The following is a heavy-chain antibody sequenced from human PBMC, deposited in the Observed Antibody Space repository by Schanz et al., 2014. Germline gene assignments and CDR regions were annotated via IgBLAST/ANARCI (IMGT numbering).Heavy chain of an antibody. CDR3: ARGTMPGTFDI. CDR1: GYTFSDYG. CDR2: FIPILDVG. V-gene: IGHV1-69*04. D-gene: IGHD2-2*01. Sequence: QVQLVQSGDEVKKPGASVKVSCKSSGYTFSDYGITWVRQAPGQGLEWVERFIPILDVGNYAQQYQGRVTFTADKSTSTAYMELSSLRYEDTALYYCARGTMPGTFDIWGQGTMVTVSS. J-gene: IGHJ3*02.